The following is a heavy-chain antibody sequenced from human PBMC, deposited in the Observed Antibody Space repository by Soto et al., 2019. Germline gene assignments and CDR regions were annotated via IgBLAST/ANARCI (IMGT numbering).Heavy chain of an antibody. CDR1: GFTFSSYG. J-gene: IGHJ6*02. V-gene: IGHV3-30*18. CDR2: ISYDGSNK. CDR3: AKDKGGPASRIVYGMDV. D-gene: IGHD2-15*01. Sequence: PGGSLRLSCAASGFTFSSYGMHWVRQAPGKGLEWVAVISYDGSNKYYADSVKGRFTISRDNSKNTLYLQMNSLRAEDTAVYYCAKDKGGPASRIVYGMDVWGQGTTVTVSS.